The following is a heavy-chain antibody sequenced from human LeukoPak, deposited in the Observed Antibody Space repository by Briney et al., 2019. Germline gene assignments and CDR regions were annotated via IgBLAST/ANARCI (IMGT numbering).Heavy chain of an antibody. J-gene: IGHJ4*02. CDR3: ERYGTVFDY. CDR1: GFTFTTYS. Sequence: PGGSLRLSCASSGFTFTTYSLNLVRQAPGKGLEWVSSISSSSSYRYYADSVKDRFTISRDNAKNSLYLQMNSLRAEDTAVYYCERYGTVFDYWGQGTLVTVSS. D-gene: IGHD4-17*01. V-gene: IGHV3-21*01. CDR2: ISSSSSYR.